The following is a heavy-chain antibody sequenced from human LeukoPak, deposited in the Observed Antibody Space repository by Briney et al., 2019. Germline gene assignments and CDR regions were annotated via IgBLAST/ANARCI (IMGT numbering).Heavy chain of an antibody. CDR1: GFTVSSNY. J-gene: IGHJ4*02. CDR3: AKDTNWNPYY. D-gene: IGHD1-20*01. Sequence: GGSLRLSCAASGFTVSSNYMSWVRQAPGRGLEWVSGISSSGGSTYYADSVKGRFTISRDNSKNTLYLHMNSLRAEDTAVYYCAKDTNWNPYYWGQGTLVTVSS. V-gene: IGHV3-23*01. CDR2: ISSSGGST.